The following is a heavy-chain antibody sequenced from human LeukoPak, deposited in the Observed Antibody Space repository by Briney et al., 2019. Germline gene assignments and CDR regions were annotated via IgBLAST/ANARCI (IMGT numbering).Heavy chain of an antibody. V-gene: IGHV4-34*01. D-gene: IGHD3-9*01. CDR1: GGSFSGYY. CDR2: INHSGST. Sequence: PSETLSLTCAVYGGSFSGYYWSWIRQPPGKGLEWIGEINHSGSTNYNPSLKSRVTISVDTSKNQFSLKLSSVTAADTAVYYCARTPRNDWLLRRGFFDYWGQGTLVTVSS. CDR3: ARTPRNDWLLRRGFFDY. J-gene: IGHJ4*02.